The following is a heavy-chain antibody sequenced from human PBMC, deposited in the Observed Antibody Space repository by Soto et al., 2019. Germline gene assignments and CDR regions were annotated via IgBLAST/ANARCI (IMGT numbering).Heavy chain of an antibody. Sequence: SETLSLTCTVSGGSISSAGYYWSWIRQHPGKGLEWIGYIHYSGSTYYNPSLKSRVIISVDTSKNQFSLKLSSVTAADTAVYFCARDEDYYDNNGPYYAMDVWGQGTTVTVSS. CDR3: ARDEDYYDNNGPYYAMDV. V-gene: IGHV4-31*03. CDR2: IHYSGST. CDR1: GGSISSAGYY. D-gene: IGHD3-22*01. J-gene: IGHJ6*02.